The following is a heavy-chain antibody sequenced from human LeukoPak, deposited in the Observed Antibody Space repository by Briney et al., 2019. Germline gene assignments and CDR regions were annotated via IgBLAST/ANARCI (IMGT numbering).Heavy chain of an antibody. CDR2: IIPIFGTA. D-gene: IGHD5-18*01. J-gene: IGHJ4*02. CDR3: ARDRDTVVHRGYSYGTFDY. Sequence: ASVKVSCKASGGTFSSYDISWVRQAPGQGLEWMGGIIPIFGTANYAQKFQGRVTITADESTSTAYMELSSLRSEDTAVYYCARDRDTVVHRGYSYGTFDYWGQGTLVTVSS. CDR1: GGTFSSYD. V-gene: IGHV1-69*13.